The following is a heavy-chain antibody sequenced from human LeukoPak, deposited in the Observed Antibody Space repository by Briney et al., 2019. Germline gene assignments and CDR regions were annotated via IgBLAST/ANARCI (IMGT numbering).Heavy chain of an antibody. V-gene: IGHV4-31*03. CDR3: ARVEDYGDFGPPDDAFDI. J-gene: IGHJ3*02. Sequence: PSQTLSLTCTVSGGSISSGGYYWSWIRQHPGKGLEWIGYIYYSGSTYYNPSLKSRVTISVDTSKNQFSLRLSSVTAADTAVYFCARVEDYGDFGPPDDAFDIWGQGTMVTVSS. D-gene: IGHD4-17*01. CDR2: IYYSGST. CDR1: GGSISSGGYY.